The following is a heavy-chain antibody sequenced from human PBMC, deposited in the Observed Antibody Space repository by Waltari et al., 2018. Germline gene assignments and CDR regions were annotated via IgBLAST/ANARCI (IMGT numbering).Heavy chain of an antibody. CDR1: GGTFSSSA. Sequence: QVQLVQSGAEVKKPGSSVKVSCKASGGTFSSSAISWLRQAPGQGLEWMGRIIPIFCTANYAQKFQGRVTITADKSTSTAYMELSSLRSEDTAVYYCAREKDDFWSGEYYFDYWGQGTLVTVSS. CDR3: AREKDDFWSGEYYFDY. V-gene: IGHV1-69*13. J-gene: IGHJ4*02. D-gene: IGHD3-3*01. CDR2: IIPIFCTA.